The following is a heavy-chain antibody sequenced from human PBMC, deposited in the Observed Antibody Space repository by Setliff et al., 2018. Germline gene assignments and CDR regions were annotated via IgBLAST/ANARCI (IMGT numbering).Heavy chain of an antibody. CDR1: GYTFTSYD. CDR3: ARDRRIVGARHAFDI. V-gene: IGHV1-8*02. D-gene: IGHD1-26*01. Sequence: ASVKVSCKASGYTFTSYDINWVRQATGQGLEWMGWMNPNSGNTGYAQKFQGRVTMTRNTSISTAYMELSSLRSEDTAVYYCARDRRIVGARHAFDIWVQGTMVTVSS. CDR2: MNPNSGNT. J-gene: IGHJ3*02.